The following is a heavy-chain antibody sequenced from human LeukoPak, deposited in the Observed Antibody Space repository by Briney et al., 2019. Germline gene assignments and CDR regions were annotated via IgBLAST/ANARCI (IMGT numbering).Heavy chain of an antibody. CDR2: IYTSGSA. CDR3: ARGPYYFVY. CDR1: GGPISSYY. J-gene: IGHJ4*02. Sequence: PSETLSLTCTVSGGPISSYYWSWMRQPAGKGLEWSGRIYTSGSANYNPSLKSRVTMSVDTSKNQFSLKLSSVTAADTAVYYCARGPYYFVYWGQGTLVTVSS. V-gene: IGHV4-4*07. D-gene: IGHD3-16*01.